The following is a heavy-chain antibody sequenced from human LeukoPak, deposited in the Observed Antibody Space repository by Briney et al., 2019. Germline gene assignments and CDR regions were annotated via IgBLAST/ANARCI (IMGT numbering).Heavy chain of an antibody. Sequence: EASVKVSCKASGYTFTSYGISWVRQAPGQGLEWMGWISAYNGNTNYAQKLQGRVTMTTDTSTSTAYMVLRSLRSDDTAVYYCARDPLGYYYGVDVWGQGTTVTVSS. CDR1: GYTFTSYG. CDR3: ARDPLGYYYGVDV. V-gene: IGHV1-18*01. CDR2: ISAYNGNT. J-gene: IGHJ6*02.